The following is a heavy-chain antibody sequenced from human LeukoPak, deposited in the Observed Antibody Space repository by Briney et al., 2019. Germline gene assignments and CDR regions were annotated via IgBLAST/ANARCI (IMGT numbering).Heavy chain of an antibody. CDR3: ARLAFALYYYYYMDV. CDR2: INHSGST. CDR1: GGSISGYY. J-gene: IGHJ6*03. Sequence: SETPSLTCTVSGGSISGYYWSWIRQPPGKGLEWIGEINHSGSTNYNPSLKSRVTISVDTSKNQFSLKLSSVTAADTAVYYCARLAFALYYYYYMDVWGKGTTVTVSS. V-gene: IGHV4-34*01.